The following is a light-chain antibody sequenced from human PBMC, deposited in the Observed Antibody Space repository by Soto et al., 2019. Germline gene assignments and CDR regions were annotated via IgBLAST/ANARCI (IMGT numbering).Light chain of an antibody. CDR3: QQYNSWWT. CDR2: EAA. V-gene: IGKV3-15*01. CDR1: QSVNYN. Sequence: EVVLTQSPDTLSVSPGERATLSCRASQSVNYNLAWYQQKPGQAPRLLIYEAATRATGIPARFSASGSGTDFTLTISGLQSDDFAVYYWQQYNSWWTFGQGTKVEVK. J-gene: IGKJ1*01.